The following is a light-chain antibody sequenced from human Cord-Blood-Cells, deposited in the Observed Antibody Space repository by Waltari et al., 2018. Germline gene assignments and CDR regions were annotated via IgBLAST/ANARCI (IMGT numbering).Light chain of an antibody. CDR3: NSRDSSGNGV. CDR1: SLRSYY. V-gene: IGLV3-19*01. CDR2: GKN. Sequence: SSELTQDPAVSVALGQTVRITCQGDSLRSYYASWYQQKPGQAPVLVIYGKNNRPSGIPDRFSGSSSGNTASLTITGAQAEDEADYYWNSRDSSGNGVFGGGTKLTVL. J-gene: IGLJ3*02.